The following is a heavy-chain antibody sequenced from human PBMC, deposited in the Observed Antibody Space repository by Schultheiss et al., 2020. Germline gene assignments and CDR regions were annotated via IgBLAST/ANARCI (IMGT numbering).Heavy chain of an antibody. V-gene: IGHV3-7*01. CDR1: GFSFSRDW. Sequence: GESLKISCAASGFSFSRDWMSWLRQAPGKGLEWVANIRQDGGEKYYVDSVKGRFTISRDNSKNTLYLQMNSLRAEDTAVYYCARDLRKLRFFDYWGQGTLVTVSS. J-gene: IGHJ4*02. CDR3: ARDLRKLRFFDY. CDR2: IRQDGGEK. D-gene: IGHD3-3*01.